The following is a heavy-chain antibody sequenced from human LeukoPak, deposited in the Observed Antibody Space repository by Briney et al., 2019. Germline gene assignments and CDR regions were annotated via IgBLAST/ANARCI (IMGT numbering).Heavy chain of an antibody. CDR3: ARDTGSNFFDP. Sequence: ASVKVSCKASGYTFTTYGIIWVRQARGQGLEWMGWISTYNAKTKYAQNLQGRVAMTTDTTTSTVYMELRSLTSDDTAVYYCARDTGSNFFDPWGQGTLVTVAS. CDR1: GYTFTTYG. V-gene: IGHV1-18*01. J-gene: IGHJ5*02. D-gene: IGHD1-26*01. CDR2: ISTYNAKT.